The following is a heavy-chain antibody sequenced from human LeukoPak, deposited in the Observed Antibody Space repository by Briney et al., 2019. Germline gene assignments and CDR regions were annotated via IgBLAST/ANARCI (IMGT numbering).Heavy chain of an antibody. V-gene: IGHV1-2*02. J-gene: IGHJ4*02. CDR3: ARDGFGFRGSRGNY. D-gene: IGHD1-26*01. Sequence: ASVKVSCKASGGTFSSYAISWVRQAPGQGLEWMGWINPNSGGTNYAQKFQGRVTMTRDTSISTAYMELSRLRSDDTAVYYCARDGFGFRGSRGNYWGQGTLVTVSS. CDR2: INPNSGGT. CDR1: GGTFSSYA.